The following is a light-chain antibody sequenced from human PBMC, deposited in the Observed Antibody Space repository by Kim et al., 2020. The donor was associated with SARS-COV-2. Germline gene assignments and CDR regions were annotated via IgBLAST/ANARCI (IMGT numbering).Light chain of an antibody. CDR3: QKYNRVSLT. J-gene: IGKJ4*01. Sequence: DIQMTQSPSSLSASIGDRVTITCRASQGITNYLAWYQQKPGKVPMLLIYAASAWQSGVPSRFSGSGSATDFILTINNLQPEDVATYYYQKYNRVSLTFGRGTKVDIK. CDR2: AAS. CDR1: QGITNY. V-gene: IGKV1-27*01.